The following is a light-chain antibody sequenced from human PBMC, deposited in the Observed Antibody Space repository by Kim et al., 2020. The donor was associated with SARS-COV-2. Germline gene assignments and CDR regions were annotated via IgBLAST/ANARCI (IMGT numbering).Light chain of an antibody. Sequence: SLSPGEIATLSCRASQSVSSYLAWYQQKPGQAPRLLIYDASNRATGIPARFSGSGSGTDFTLTISSLEPEDFAVYYSQQRSNLITFGQGTRLEIK. CDR3: QQRSNLIT. CDR1: QSVSSY. CDR2: DAS. V-gene: IGKV3-11*01. J-gene: IGKJ5*01.